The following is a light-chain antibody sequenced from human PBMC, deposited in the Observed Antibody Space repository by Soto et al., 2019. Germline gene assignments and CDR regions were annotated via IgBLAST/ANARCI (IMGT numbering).Light chain of an antibody. CDR3: KQYNSYSRT. J-gene: IGKJ1*01. V-gene: IGKV1-5*01. CDR1: QGISGW. Sequence: DIRMTQSPSTLSASVGDRVTITCRASQGISGWLAWYQQKPGKAPKLLIYDASSLESGVQSSFSGSGSGTEFTLTIRGLQPDDFATYYCKQYNSYSRTFGQGTKVDIK. CDR2: DAS.